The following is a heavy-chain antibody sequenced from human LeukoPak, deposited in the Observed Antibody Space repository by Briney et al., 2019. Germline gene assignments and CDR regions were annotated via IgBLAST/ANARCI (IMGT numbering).Heavy chain of an antibody. Sequence: PGESLKISCKGSGYSFTSYWIGWVRQMPGKGLEWMGIIYPGDSDTRYSPSFQGQVTISADKSISTAYLQWSSLKASDTAMYYCARLWSTYHYDSSGYPYPNYYYYYMDVWGKGTTVTVSS. D-gene: IGHD3-22*01. V-gene: IGHV5-51*03. CDR2: IYPGDSDT. J-gene: IGHJ6*03. CDR3: ARLWSTYHYDSSGYPYPNYYYYYMDV. CDR1: GYSFTSYW.